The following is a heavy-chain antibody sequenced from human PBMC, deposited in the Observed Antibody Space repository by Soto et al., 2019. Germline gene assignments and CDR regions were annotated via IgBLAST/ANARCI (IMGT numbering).Heavy chain of an antibody. CDR1: GGSISSGGYY. D-gene: IGHD3-9*01. CDR2: IYYSGST. J-gene: IGHJ5*02. CDR3: ARVGYDILTGYDWFDP. V-gene: IGHV4-31*03. Sequence: QVQLQESGPGLMKPSQTLSLTCTVSGGSISSGGYYWSWIRQHPGKGLEWIGYIYYSGSTYYNPSLKSRVTISVDTSKNQFSLKLSSVTAADTAVYYCARVGYDILTGYDWFDPWGQGTLVTVSS.